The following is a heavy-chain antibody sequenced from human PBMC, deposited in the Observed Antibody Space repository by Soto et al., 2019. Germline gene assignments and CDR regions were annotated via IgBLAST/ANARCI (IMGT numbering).Heavy chain of an antibody. CDR3: ARIRVERYFDWLLSESSRMNWFDP. J-gene: IGHJ5*02. CDR1: GFSLSNARMG. V-gene: IGHV2-26*01. CDR2: IFSNDEK. Sequence: GSGPTLVNPTETLTLTCTVSGFSLSNARMGVSWIRQPPGKALEWLAHIFSNDEKSYSTSLKSRLTISKDTSKSQVVLTMTNMDPVDTATYYCARIRVERYFDWLLSESSRMNWFDPWGQGTLVTVSS. D-gene: IGHD3-9*01.